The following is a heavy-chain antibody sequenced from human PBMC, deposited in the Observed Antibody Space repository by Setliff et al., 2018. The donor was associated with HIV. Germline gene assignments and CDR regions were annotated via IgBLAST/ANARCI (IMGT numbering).Heavy chain of an antibody. V-gene: IGHV4-31*03. CDR2: IYYSGNT. D-gene: IGHD2-2*01. Sequence: PSETLSLTCTVSGGSISSGGYYWSWIRQHPGRGLEWIGYIYYSGNTYYNPSLKSRLTISVDTSKNHFSPKLSSVTAADTAVYYCARAFCSSASCYGGGDAFDIWGHGTMVTVSS. CDR1: GGSISSGGYY. CDR3: ARAFCSSASCYGGGDAFDI. J-gene: IGHJ3*02.